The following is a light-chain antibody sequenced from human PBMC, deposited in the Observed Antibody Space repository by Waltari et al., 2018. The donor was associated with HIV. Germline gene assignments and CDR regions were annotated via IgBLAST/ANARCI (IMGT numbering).Light chain of an antibody. CDR1: VLPTQY. CDR3: QSADSSGTYAV. Sequence: SYELTQPPSVSVSPGQTARITCPGDVLPTQYANWYQQKPGQAPVVVISKDSERPSGIPERFSGSSSGTTVTLTISGVQAEDEADYYCQSADSSGTYAVFGGGTQLTVL. V-gene: IGLV3-25*03. J-gene: IGLJ7*01. CDR2: KDS.